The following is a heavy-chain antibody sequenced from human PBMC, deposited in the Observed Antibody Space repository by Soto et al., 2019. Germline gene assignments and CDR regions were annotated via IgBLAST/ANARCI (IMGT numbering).Heavy chain of an antibody. CDR2: IYYSGST. CDR1: GGSISSGDYY. J-gene: IGHJ4*02. D-gene: IGHD4-17*01. V-gene: IGHV4-30-4*01. Sequence: SETLSLTCTVSGGSISSGDYYWSWIRQPPGKGLEWIGYIYYSGSTYYNPSLKSRVTISVDTSKNQFSLKLSSVTAADTAVYYCARVRYGDYFFDYWGQGTLVTVSS. CDR3: ARVRYGDYFFDY.